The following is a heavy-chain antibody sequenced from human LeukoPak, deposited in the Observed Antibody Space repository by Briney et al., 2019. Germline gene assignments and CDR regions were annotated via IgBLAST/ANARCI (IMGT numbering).Heavy chain of an antibody. Sequence: KPSEALSLTCVVYGGSFSGDYWSWIRQPPGRGLELIGEINHSGRTNYNPSLKSRVTISVDTSKNQFSLKLSSVTAADTAVYYCAREGFGELSHFDYWGQGTLVTVSS. J-gene: IGHJ4*02. CDR1: GGSFSGDY. CDR3: AREGFGELSHFDY. V-gene: IGHV4-34*01. D-gene: IGHD3-10*01. CDR2: INHSGRT.